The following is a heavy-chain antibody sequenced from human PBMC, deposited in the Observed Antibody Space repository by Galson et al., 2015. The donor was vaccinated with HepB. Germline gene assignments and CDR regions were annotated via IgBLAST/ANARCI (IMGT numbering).Heavy chain of an antibody. V-gene: IGHV3-33*01. CDR2: IWYDGSNK. Sequence: SLRLSCAASGFTFSSYGMHWVRQAPGKGLEWVAVIWYDGSNKYYADSVKGRFTISRDNSKNTLYLQMNSLRAEDTAVYYCARDSDYYDTRRVDFDYWGQGTLVTVSS. D-gene: IGHD3-22*01. J-gene: IGHJ4*02. CDR3: ARDSDYYDTRRVDFDY. CDR1: GFTFSSYG.